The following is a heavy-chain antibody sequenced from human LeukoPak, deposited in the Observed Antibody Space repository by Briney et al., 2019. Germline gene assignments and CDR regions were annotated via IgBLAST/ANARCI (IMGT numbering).Heavy chain of an antibody. CDR2: IYYIGST. CDR1: GGSVSHDSHY. CDR3: ARTGYCTGGSCYGGWFDP. D-gene: IGHD2-15*01. Sequence: SETLSLTCTVSGGSVSHDSHYWSWIRQPPGKGLEWIGYIYYIGSTKYNPSLKSRLTMSLDTSKHQFSLKLSSVTAADTAVYYCARTGYCTGGSCYGGWFDPWGQGTLVTVSS. V-gene: IGHV4-61*01. J-gene: IGHJ5*02.